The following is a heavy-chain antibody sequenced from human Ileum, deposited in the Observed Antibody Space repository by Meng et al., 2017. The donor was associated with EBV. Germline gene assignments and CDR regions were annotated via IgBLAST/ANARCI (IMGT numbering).Heavy chain of an antibody. V-gene: IGHV1-8*01. CDR3: VRTLERGDY. CDR2: MNPKTGTA. D-gene: IGHD5-24*01. J-gene: IGHJ4*02. Sequence: QGQQVQSGCEGKKPGASVKVSCKASGYTFTNYDISWVRQATGQGLEWMGWMNPKTGTAHYAQKFQGRVSMTRDTSITTAYMELSSLTSEDTAVYYCVRTLERGDYWGQGTLVTVSS. CDR1: GYTFTNYD.